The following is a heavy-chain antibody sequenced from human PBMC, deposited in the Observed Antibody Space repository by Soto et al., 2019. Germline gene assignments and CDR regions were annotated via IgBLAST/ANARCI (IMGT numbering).Heavy chain of an antibody. CDR2: INPNSGGT. Sequence: QVQLVQSGAEVKKPGASVKVSCKASGYTFTGYYMHWVRQAPGQGLEWMGWINPNSGGTNYAQKFQGRVTMTSDTSISTAYMELSRLRSDDTAVYYCASLLIVVVPAARDDAFDIWGQGTMVTVSS. CDR3: ASLLIVVVPAARDDAFDI. J-gene: IGHJ3*02. D-gene: IGHD2-2*01. V-gene: IGHV1-2*02. CDR1: GYTFTGYY.